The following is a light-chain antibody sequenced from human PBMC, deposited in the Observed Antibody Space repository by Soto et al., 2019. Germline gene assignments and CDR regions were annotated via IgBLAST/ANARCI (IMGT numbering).Light chain of an antibody. CDR1: QNINTW. J-gene: IGKJ4*01. Sequence: DIQMTQSPSTLSASVGDRVTITCRASQNINTWLAWYQQKPGKAPYLLIYKASNLHSGVPSRFRGSASGTEVTLTISSLQPDDIATYYCQQYEAYPLTYGGGTKVEI. CDR3: QQYEAYPLT. V-gene: IGKV1-5*03. CDR2: KAS.